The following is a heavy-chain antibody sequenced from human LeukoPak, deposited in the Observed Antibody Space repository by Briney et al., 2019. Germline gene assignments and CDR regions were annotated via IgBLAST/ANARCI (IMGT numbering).Heavy chain of an antibody. V-gene: IGHV4-34*01. Sequence: PSETLSLTCAAYGGSFSGYYWSWIRQPPGKGLEWIGEINHSGSTNYNPSLKSRVTISVDTSKNQFSLKLSSVTAADTAVYYCARGEDAYSNPLDYWGQGTLVTVSS. D-gene: IGHD4-11*01. CDR2: INHSGST. CDR1: GGSFSGYY. CDR3: ARGEDAYSNPLDY. J-gene: IGHJ4*02.